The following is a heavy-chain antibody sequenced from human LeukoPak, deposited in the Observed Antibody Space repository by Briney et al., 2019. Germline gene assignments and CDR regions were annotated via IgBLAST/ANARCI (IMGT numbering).Heavy chain of an antibody. CDR1: GYTFTSYY. CDR3: AISKVPAAMGDY. V-gene: IGHV1-46*01. J-gene: IGHJ4*02. CDR2: INPSGGST. Sequence: ASVKVSCKASGYTFTSYYMHWVRQAPGQGLEWMGIINPSGGSTSYAQKFQGGVTMTRDTSTSTVYMELSSLRSEDTAVYYCAISKVPAAMGDYWGQGTLVTVSS. D-gene: IGHD2-2*01.